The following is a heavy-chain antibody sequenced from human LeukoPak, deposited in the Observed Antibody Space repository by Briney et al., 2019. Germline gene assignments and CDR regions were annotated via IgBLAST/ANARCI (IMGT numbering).Heavy chain of an antibody. CDR3: AKDGAAAGTLLNGY. Sequence: GGSLRLSYAASGFTFSSYGMHWVRQAPGKGLEWVAVISYDGSNKYYADSVKGRFTISRDNSKNTLYLQMNSLRAEDTAVYYCAKDGAAAGTLLNGYWGQGTLVTVSS. V-gene: IGHV3-30*18. D-gene: IGHD6-13*01. CDR2: ISYDGSNK. CDR1: GFTFSSYG. J-gene: IGHJ4*02.